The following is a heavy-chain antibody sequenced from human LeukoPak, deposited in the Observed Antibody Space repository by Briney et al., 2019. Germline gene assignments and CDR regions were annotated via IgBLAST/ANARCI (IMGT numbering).Heavy chain of an antibody. Sequence: GGSLRLSCAASGLTFSSYGMHWVRQAPGKGLEWVAVIWYDGSNKYYADSVKGRFTISRDNSKNTLYLQMSSLRAEDTAVYYCARDRQGSGWSYYFDYWGQGTLVTVSS. J-gene: IGHJ4*02. V-gene: IGHV3-33*01. CDR3: ARDRQGSGWSYYFDY. CDR2: IWYDGSNK. D-gene: IGHD6-19*01. CDR1: GLTFSSYG.